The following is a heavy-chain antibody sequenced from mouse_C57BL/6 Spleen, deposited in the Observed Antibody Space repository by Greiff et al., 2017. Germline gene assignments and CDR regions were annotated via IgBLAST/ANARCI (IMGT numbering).Heavy chain of an antibody. CDR1: GYTFTSYW. D-gene: IGHD2-5*01. CDR3: ARGDYSKGGAMDD. CDR2: IDPSDSET. J-gene: IGHJ4*01. V-gene: IGHV1-52*01. Sequence: VQLQQPGAELVRPGSSVKLSCKASGYTFTSYWMHWVKQRPIQGLEWIGNIDPSDSETHYNQKFKDKATLTVDKSSSTAYMQLSSLTSEDSAVYYCARGDYSKGGAMDDWGQGTSVTVSS.